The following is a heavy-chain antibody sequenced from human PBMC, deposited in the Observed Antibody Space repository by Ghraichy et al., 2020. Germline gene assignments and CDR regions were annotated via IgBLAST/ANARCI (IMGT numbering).Heavy chain of an antibody. V-gene: IGHV4-39*01. CDR3: VGYDSTGYPLDY. J-gene: IGHJ4*02. CDR2: IYYSRST. CDR1: GGSMSSSSYY. D-gene: IGHD3-22*01. Sequence: SETLSLTCTVSGGSMSSSSYYWGWIRQPPGKGLEWIGNIYYSRSTYYNPSLKSRVTISVDTSKNLFSLKLSSVTAADTAVYYCVGYDSTGYPLDYWGQGTLVTVSS.